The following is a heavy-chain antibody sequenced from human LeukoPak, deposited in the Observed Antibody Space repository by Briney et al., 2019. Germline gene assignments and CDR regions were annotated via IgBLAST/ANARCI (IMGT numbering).Heavy chain of an antibody. CDR2: IDKDGGTK. D-gene: IGHD3-10*01. CDR1: GFTFSRNW. Sequence: PGGSLRLSCAASGFTFSRNWMHWVRQAPGKGLVWVSRIDKDGGTKNYEDSVGGRFTISRDNDKNTVYLQMNSLRADDTAVYYCARVRALSDVWGQGTRVSVSS. CDR3: ARVRALSDV. V-gene: IGHV3-74*01. J-gene: IGHJ4*02.